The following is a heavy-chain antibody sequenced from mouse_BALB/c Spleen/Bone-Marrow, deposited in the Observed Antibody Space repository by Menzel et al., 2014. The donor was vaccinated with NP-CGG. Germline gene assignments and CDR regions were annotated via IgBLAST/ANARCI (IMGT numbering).Heavy chain of an antibody. CDR3: ARSRAMDY. CDR2: INPNNGGT. CDR1: GYTFTEYT. V-gene: IGHV1-22*01. Sequence: VQLKESGPELVKPGASVQLSCKTYGYTFTEYTIHWVKQSHGKSLEWIGTINPNNGGTSYNQKFKGKATLTVDKSSSTAYMELRSLTSEGSAVYYCARSRAMDYWGQGTSVTVSS. J-gene: IGHJ4*01.